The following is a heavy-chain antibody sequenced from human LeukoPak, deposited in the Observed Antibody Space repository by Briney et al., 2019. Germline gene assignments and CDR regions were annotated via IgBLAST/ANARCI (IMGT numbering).Heavy chain of an antibody. Sequence: GGSLRLSCAASGFTFNTYVMSWARQAPGKGLEWVSAISGSGGSTYYADSVKGRFIISRDNSKNTLYLQMKSLRAEDTAVYYCARQWGWFTSGWWLDTLDVWGQGSMVIVSS. J-gene: IGHJ3*01. D-gene: IGHD6-19*01. V-gene: IGHV3-23*01. CDR1: GFTFNTYV. CDR3: ARQWGWFTSGWWLDTLDV. CDR2: ISGSGGST.